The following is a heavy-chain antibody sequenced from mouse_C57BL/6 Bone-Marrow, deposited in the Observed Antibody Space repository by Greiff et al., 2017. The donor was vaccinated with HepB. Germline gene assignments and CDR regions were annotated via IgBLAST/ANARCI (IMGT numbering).Heavy chain of an antibody. V-gene: IGHV1-76*01. CDR3: ARSGTTVVAGDY. D-gene: IGHD1-1*01. J-gene: IGHJ2*01. CDR2: IYPGSGNT. Sequence: VQLQQSGAELVRPGASVKLSCKASGYTFTDYYINWVKQRPGQGLEWIARIYPGSGNTYYNEKFKGKATLTAEKSSSTAYMQLSSLTSEDSAVYFCARSGTTVVAGDYWGQGTTLTVSS. CDR1: GYTFTDYY.